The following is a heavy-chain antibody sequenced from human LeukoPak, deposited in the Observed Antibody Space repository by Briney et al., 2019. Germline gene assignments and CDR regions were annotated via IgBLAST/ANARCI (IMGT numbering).Heavy chain of an antibody. D-gene: IGHD4-23*01. V-gene: IGHV3-48*04. Sequence: PGGSLRLSCAASEFTFSSYSMSWVRQAPGKGLEWVSYISSTASSIYYADSVKGRFTISRDNAKNSLYLQMNSLRAEDTAVYYCARDVTYHGGDLFDPWGQGTLVTVSP. J-gene: IGHJ5*02. CDR2: ISSTASSI. CDR1: EFTFSSYS. CDR3: ARDVTYHGGDLFDP.